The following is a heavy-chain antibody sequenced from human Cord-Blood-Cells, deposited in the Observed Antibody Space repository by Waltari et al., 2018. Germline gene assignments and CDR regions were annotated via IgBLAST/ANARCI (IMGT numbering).Heavy chain of an antibody. V-gene: IGHV3-30-3*01. CDR2: ISYDGSNK. Sequence: QVQLVESGGGVVQPGRSLRLSCAASGFTFSSYAMHWVRQAPGKGLEWVAVISYDGSNKYYADSVKGRFTISRDNSKNTLYLQMNSLRAEDTAVYYCAREGLAARDAFDIWGQGTMVTVSS. CDR3: AREGLAARDAFDI. J-gene: IGHJ3*02. CDR1: GFTFSSYA. D-gene: IGHD6-6*01.